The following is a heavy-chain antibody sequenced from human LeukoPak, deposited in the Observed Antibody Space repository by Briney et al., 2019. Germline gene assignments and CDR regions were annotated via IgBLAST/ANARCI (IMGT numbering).Heavy chain of an antibody. CDR1: GGSFSSYY. CDR3: ARREYSSGWYYFDY. J-gene: IGHJ4*02. V-gene: IGHV4-4*07. D-gene: IGHD6-19*01. Sequence: SETLSLTCTVPGGSFSSYYWSWVRQPAGKGLEWIGRFDFSGSTNYNPSLKSRVTMSGDKSKNQFSLKLSSVTAADTAVYYCARREYSSGWYYFDYWGQGTLVTVSS. CDR2: FDFSGST.